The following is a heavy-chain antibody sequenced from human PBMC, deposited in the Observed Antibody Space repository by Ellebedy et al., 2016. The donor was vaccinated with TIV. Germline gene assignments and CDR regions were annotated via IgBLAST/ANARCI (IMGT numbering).Heavy chain of an antibody. J-gene: IGHJ4*02. V-gene: IGHV3-74*01. CDR3: VRDLGRIVVASTY. Sequence: GGSLRLSCAVSGFTFRSYWMYWVRQAPGKGLVLVSRIDSGGSSTTYADSVKGRFTISRDNSKNPLYLQMNSLRNEDTAVYYCVRDLGRIVVASTYWGQGASVTV. D-gene: IGHD6-19*01. CDR2: IDSGGSST. CDR1: GFTFRSYW.